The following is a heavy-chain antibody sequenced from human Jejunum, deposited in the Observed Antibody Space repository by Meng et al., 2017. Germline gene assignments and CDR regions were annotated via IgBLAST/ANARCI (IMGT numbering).Heavy chain of an antibody. CDR1: GYIFTTYA. D-gene: IGHD1/OR15-1a*01. Sequence: ASVKVSCKASGYIFTTYAITWVRRAPGQGLEWMGGISADSGNTHSAEKLQGRLTMTTDTSTSTAYMELRSLTSDDTAVYYCARTLPHEDGNKRGLDYWGQGTLVTFSS. CDR3: ARTLPHEDGNKRGLDY. CDR2: ISADSGNT. V-gene: IGHV1-18*01. J-gene: IGHJ4*02.